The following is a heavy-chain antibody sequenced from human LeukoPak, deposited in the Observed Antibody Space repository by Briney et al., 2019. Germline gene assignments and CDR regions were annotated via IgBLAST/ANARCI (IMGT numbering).Heavy chain of an antibody. CDR2: INPNNGDA. J-gene: IGHJ3*02. D-gene: IGHD3-16*02. Sequence: ASVMVSCKASGFIFTAYYIHWVRQAPGQGLEWMGWINPNNGDAKYAQKFQGRVTITADKSTNTAHMELSRLESGDTAVYYCTREGVYAPDPSSYHRDAFDIWGQGTVVIVSS. V-gene: IGHV1-2*02. CDR3: TREGVYAPDPSSYHRDAFDI. CDR1: GFIFTAYY.